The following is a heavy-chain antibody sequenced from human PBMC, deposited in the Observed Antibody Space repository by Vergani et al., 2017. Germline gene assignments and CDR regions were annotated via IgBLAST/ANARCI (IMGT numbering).Heavy chain of an antibody. V-gene: IGHV1-2*02. Sequence: QVQLVQSGAEVKKPGASVKVSCKASGYTFTGYYMHWVRQAPGQGLEWMGWINPNSGGTNYAQKFQGRVTMTRDTSISTAYMELCRLRSDDTAVYYCARVGAEIVVVPAAPRWYFDRWGRGTLVTVSS. CDR1: GYTFTGYY. J-gene: IGHJ2*01. CDR3: ARVGAEIVVVPAAPRWYFDR. D-gene: IGHD2-2*01. CDR2: INPNSGGT.